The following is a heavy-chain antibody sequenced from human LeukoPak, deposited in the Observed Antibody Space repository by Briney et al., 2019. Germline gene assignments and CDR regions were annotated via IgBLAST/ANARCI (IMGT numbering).Heavy chain of an antibody. CDR1: GGSFSGYY. D-gene: IGHD1-1*01. Sequence: SETLSLTCDVYGGSFSGYYWSWIRQAPGKGLEWIGSIYYHENTYYNSSLKSRVTISVDTSKNQFSLKLNSVTAADTAVYFCARRAYSAAYWKHFDYWGQGTLVTVSS. CDR2: IYYHENT. J-gene: IGHJ4*02. CDR3: ARRAYSAAYWKHFDY. V-gene: IGHV4-34*01.